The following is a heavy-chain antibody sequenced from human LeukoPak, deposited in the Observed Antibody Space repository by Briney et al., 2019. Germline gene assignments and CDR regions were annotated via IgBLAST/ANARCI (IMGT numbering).Heavy chain of an antibody. V-gene: IGHV3-48*03. CDR3: ARESGSGLYGDLYY. D-gene: IGHD6-19*01. Sequence: GGSLRLSCVASGFTFSSYDMNWVRQAPGKGLEWVSYISSSGSTINYADSVKGRFTISRDNAKNSLYLQMNSLRAEDTAIYYCARESGSGLYGDLYYWGQGTLVTVSS. CDR1: GFTFSSYD. J-gene: IGHJ4*02. CDR2: ISSSGSTI.